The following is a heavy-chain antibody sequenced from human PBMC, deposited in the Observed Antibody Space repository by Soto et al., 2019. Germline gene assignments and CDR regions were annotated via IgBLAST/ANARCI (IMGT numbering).Heavy chain of an antibody. CDR3: TRLRDYGDFRFDS. D-gene: IGHD4-17*01. CDR1: GFPFSGSA. V-gene: IGHV3-73*02. CDR2: IKSKSNNYAT. Sequence: EVQLVESGGGLVQPGGSLKLSCAASGFPFSGSAMHWVRQASGKGLEWVGRIKSKSNNYATAYAASVKGRFTVSRDDSRSTAYLQMNSLRTEDTAVYYCTRLRDYGDFRFDSWGQGALVTVSS. J-gene: IGHJ4*02.